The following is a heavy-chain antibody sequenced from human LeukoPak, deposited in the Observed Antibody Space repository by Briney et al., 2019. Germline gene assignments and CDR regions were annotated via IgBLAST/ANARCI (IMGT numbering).Heavy chain of an antibody. CDR1: GFTFADHP. Sequence: GGSLRLSCAASGFTFADHPMSWVRQAPGKGLEWVGFIRRRRNGATTEYAASVKGRFIISRDDSTSTVYLQMNSLRTEDTAVYYCTRRDDNNRPFDYWGQGTLVTVSS. CDR3: TRRDDNNRPFDY. D-gene: IGHD5-24*01. V-gene: IGHV3-49*04. J-gene: IGHJ4*02. CDR2: IRRRRNGATT.